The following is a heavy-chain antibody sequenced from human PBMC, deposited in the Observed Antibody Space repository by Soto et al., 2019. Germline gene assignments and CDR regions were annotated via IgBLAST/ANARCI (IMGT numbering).Heavy chain of an antibody. Sequence: GGSLRLSCAASGFTFSDYYISWIRQAPWKGLEWVSYISSSSSSITYADSVKGRFTISRDNAKNSLFLQMNSLRAEDTALYYCARAHTSHSPFDSSGQGTLVAVCS. V-gene: IGHV3-11*06. CDR3: ARAHTSHSPFDS. D-gene: IGHD3-16*01. J-gene: IGHJ4*02. CDR1: GFTFSDYY. CDR2: ISSSSSSI.